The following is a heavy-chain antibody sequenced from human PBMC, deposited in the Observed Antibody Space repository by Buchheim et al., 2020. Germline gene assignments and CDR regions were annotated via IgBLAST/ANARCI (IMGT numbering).Heavy chain of an antibody. D-gene: IGHD3-10*01. V-gene: IGHV3-33*01. CDR1: GFTFSSYG. Sequence: QVQLVESGGGVVQPGRSLRLSCAASGFTFSSYGMHWVRQAPGKGLEWVAVIWYDGSNKYYADSVKGRFTISRDNSKNTLYLQMNSLGAEDTAVYFCARDCALWFGAYYFDYWGKGTL. CDR2: IWYDGSNK. CDR3: ARDCALWFGAYYFDY. J-gene: IGHJ4*02.